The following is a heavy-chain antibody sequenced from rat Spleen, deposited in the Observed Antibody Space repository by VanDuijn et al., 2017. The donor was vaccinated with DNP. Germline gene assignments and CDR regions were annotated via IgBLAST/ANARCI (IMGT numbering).Heavy chain of an antibody. V-gene: IGHV2-1*01. Sequence: QVHLKESGPGLVHPSQTLSLTCTVSGFSLTSNSVHWVRQPPGKGLEWIGAVWSGGSTDSISALKSRLSFSRDTSRSQVFLHMDSLQTEDTAIYFCTGGGSTICPFTYWGQGTLVTVSS. J-gene: IGHJ3*01. CDR3: TGGGSTICPFTY. CDR2: VWSGGST. D-gene: IGHD1-2*01. CDR1: GFSLTSNS.